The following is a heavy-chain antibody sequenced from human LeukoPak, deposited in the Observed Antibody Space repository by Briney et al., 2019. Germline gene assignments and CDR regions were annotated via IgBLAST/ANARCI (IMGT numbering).Heavy chain of an antibody. CDR1: GGSFSGYY. CDR2: INHSGST. V-gene: IGHV4-34*01. Sequence: SETLSLTCAVYGGSFSGYYWSCIRQPPGKGLEWIGEINHSGSTNYNPSLKSRVTISVDTSKNQFSLKLSSVTAADTAVYYCARLGYYDILTGLGDYWGQGTLVTVSS. CDR3: ARLGYYDILTGLGDY. J-gene: IGHJ4*02. D-gene: IGHD3-9*01.